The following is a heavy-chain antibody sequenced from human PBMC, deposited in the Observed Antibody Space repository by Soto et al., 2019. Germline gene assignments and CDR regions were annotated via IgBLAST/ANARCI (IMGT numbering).Heavy chain of an antibody. CDR3: ARGKDVGAHLFDS. D-gene: IGHD2-15*01. CDR1: GFTFSGFD. J-gene: IGHJ4*02. CDR2: IGTAGDT. Sequence: HPGGSLRLSCEASGFTFSGFDMHWVRQPTGKGLEWVSTIGTAGDTYYAVSVKGRFTISRDNAKNSLSLQMNSLRAGDTAVYFCARGKDVGAHLFDSWGQGTQVTVSS. V-gene: IGHV3-13*01.